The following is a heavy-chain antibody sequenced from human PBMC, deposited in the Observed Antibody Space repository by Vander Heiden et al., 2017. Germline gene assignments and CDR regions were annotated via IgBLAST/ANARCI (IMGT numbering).Heavy chain of an antibody. J-gene: IGHJ4*02. V-gene: IGHV4-39*01. CDR3: ARHEILWQWLTYFDY. Sequence: QLQLQESGPGLVKPSETLSLTCTVSGGSISSSSSYWGWIRQPPGKGLEWIGSIYYSGSTYYNPSRKSRVTISVDTSKNQFSLKLSSVTAADTAVYYCARHEILWQWLTYFDYWGQGTLVTVSS. D-gene: IGHD6-19*01. CDR1: GGSISSSSSY. CDR2: IYYSGST.